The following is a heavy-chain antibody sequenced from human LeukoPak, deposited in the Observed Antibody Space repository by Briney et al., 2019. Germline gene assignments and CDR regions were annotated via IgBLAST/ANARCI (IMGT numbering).Heavy chain of an antibody. CDR2: IYYSGST. CDR1: GDSISSDY. V-gene: IGHV4-59*12. D-gene: IGHD3-10*01. J-gene: IGHJ4*02. Sequence: ASETLSLTCTVSGDSISSDYGSWGPQPPGKGLEWIGYIYYSGSTNYNPSRTRRVTISVVTSKNQFSLELSPVTAADTAEYYCARDSYYYGSGSYYLDYWGQGTLVTVSS. CDR3: ARDSYYYGSGSYYLDY.